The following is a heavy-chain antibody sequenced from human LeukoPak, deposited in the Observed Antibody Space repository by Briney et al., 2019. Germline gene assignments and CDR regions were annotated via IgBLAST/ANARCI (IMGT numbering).Heavy chain of an antibody. CDR2: IRSDGSNK. CDR3: ARLPESYDSSGYYYGEVSQFDY. Sequence: GGSLRLSCAGSGFSFSSYGMHWVRQAPGKGLEWMAFIRSDGSNKYYADSVKGRFTISRDNSKNTLYLQMNSLRAEDTAVYYCARLPESYDSSGYYYGEVSQFDYWGQGTLVTVSS. D-gene: IGHD3-22*01. CDR1: GFSFSSYG. J-gene: IGHJ4*02. V-gene: IGHV3-30*02.